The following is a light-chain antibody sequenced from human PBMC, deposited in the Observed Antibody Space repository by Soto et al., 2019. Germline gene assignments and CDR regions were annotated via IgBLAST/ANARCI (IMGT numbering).Light chain of an antibody. CDR3: SSYTSSSHDV. J-gene: IGLJ1*01. Sequence: QSVLTQPASVSGSPGQSITISCTGTSSDVGGYDYVSWYQHHPGKAPKLTIYEVSNRPSGVSNRFSGSKSGNTASLTISGLQAEDEAEYYCSSYTSSSHDVFGTGTKAT. V-gene: IGLV2-14*01. CDR1: SSDVGGYDY. CDR2: EVS.